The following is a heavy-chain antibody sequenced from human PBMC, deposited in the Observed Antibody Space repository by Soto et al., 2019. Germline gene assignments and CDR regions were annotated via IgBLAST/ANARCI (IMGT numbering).Heavy chain of an antibody. J-gene: IGHJ5*02. D-gene: IGHD3-22*01. CDR2: IIPMFGTA. V-gene: IGHV1-69*12. CDR1: GGTFSSYA. CDR3: ARDRGPSSGYYPYWFDP. Sequence: QVQLVQSGAEVKKPGSSVKVSCKASGGTFSSYAISWVRQAPGQGLEWMGEIIPMFGTANCAQKFQGRVTITADESTSTAYMELSSLRSEDTAVYYCARDRGPSSGYYPYWFDPWGQGTLVTVSS.